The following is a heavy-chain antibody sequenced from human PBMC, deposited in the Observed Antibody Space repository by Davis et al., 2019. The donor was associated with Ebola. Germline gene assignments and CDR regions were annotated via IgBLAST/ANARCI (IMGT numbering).Heavy chain of an antibody. CDR2: IYYSGST. CDR3: ARQPTYCSSTSCYHFDY. D-gene: IGHD2-2*01. J-gene: IGHJ4*02. V-gene: IGHV4-31*03. Sequence: PSETLSLTCTVSGGSISSGGYYWSWIRQHPEKGLEWIGYIYYSGSTYYNPSLKSRVIISVDTSKNQFSLKLSSVTAADTAVYYCARQPTYCSSTSCYHFDYWGQGTLVTVSS. CDR1: GGSISSGGYY.